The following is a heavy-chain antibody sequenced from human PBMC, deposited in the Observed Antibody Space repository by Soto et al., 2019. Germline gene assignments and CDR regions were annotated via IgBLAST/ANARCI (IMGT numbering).Heavy chain of an antibody. V-gene: IGHV3-21*06. J-gene: IGHJ6*02. CDR1: GFTFSDYS. Sequence: PGGSLRLSCAASGFTFSDYSMNWVRQAPGKGLEWVSSISSSRTYIYYADSVKGRFTISRDNAKNTLYLQMNNLRAEDTAMYYFVRVFSETEKYYYVIDFWGQGSTVTVSS. CDR2: ISSSRTYI. CDR3: VRVFSETEKYYYVIDF.